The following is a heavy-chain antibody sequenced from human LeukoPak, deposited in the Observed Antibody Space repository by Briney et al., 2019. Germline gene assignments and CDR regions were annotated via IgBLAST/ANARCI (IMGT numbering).Heavy chain of an antibody. J-gene: IGHJ3*02. CDR1: GGSISSGDYY. D-gene: IGHD4-23*01. CDR3: ARVIRAEENSTFDI. Sequence: SQTLCLTCTVSGGSISSGDYYWSWIRQPPGKGLEWIGYIYYSGITYYNLSLRSRVTISVDTSKNQFSLKLSSVTAADTAVFYCARVIRAEENSTFDIWGQGTMLTVSS. V-gene: IGHV4-30-4*08. CDR2: IYYSGIT.